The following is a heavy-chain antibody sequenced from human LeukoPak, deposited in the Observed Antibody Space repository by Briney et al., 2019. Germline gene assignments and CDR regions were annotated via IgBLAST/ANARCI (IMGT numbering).Heavy chain of an antibody. V-gene: IGHV3-23*01. D-gene: IGHD1-26*01. J-gene: IGHJ4*02. CDR1: GYSFSSYA. CDR2: ISGSGGST. CDR3: AKVRSGSSNY. Sequence: GESLKISCKGSGYSFSSYAMSWVRQAPGKGLEWVSAISGSGGSTYYADSVKGRFTISRDNSKNTLYLQMNSLRAEDTAVYYCAKVRSGSSNYWGQGTLVTVSS.